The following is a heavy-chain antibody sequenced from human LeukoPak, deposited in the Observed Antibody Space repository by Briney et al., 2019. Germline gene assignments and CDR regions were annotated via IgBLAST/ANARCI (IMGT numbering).Heavy chain of an antibody. J-gene: IGHJ4*02. CDR2: ISAYNGNT. V-gene: IGHV1-18*01. CDR1: GYTFSSFD. Sequence: ASVKVSCKTSGYTFSSFDINWVRQAPGQGLEWMGWISAYNGNTNYAQKLQGRVTMTTDTSTSTAYMELRSLRSDDTALYYCAKHYYGSGSPFDYWGQGTLVTVSS. D-gene: IGHD3-10*01. CDR3: AKHYYGSGSPFDY.